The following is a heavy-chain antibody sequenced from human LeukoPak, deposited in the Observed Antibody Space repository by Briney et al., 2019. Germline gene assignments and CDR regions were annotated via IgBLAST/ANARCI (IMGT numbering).Heavy chain of an antibody. Sequence: GGSLRLSCAASGFTFSSYGIHWVRQAPGKGLDWVAFIRNDGSDKYYGDSVKGRSTISRDNSKNTAYLQMNSLRSEDTSVYFCAKVATETAMVTGGFDYWGQGTLVTVSS. J-gene: IGHJ4*02. D-gene: IGHD5-18*01. V-gene: IGHV3-30*02. CDR2: IRNDGSDK. CDR1: GFTFSSYG. CDR3: AKVATETAMVTGGFDY.